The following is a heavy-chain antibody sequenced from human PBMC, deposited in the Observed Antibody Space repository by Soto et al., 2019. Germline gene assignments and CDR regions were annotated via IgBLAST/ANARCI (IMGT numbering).Heavy chain of an antibody. J-gene: IGHJ3*02. CDR3: ARDVSPGSSSLYLDAFDI. CDR1: GFTLGTYW. CDR2: IKQDESKK. V-gene: IGHV3-7*05. D-gene: IGHD3-10*01. Sequence: EVQLEESGGGLVQPGGSLRLSCAASGFTLGTYWMTWVRQAPGKGLEWVANIKQDESKKSYLDSVRGRFTISRDNARNSLYLQMNSLRVEVTGLYYCARDVSPGSSSLYLDAFDIWGQGTMVIVSS.